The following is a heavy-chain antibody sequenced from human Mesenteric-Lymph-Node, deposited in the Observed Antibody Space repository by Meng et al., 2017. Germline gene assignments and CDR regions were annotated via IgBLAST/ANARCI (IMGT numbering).Heavy chain of an antibody. CDR2: IYNCDNT. Sequence: GGSLRLSCAASGFTVSSNYMRWVRQAPGKGLEWVSIIYNCDNTYYADSVKGRFTISRDNAKNSLYLQMNSLRVEDTAVYYCARKYVYSSSWIVPPPTKLPNDYWGQGTLVTVSS. CDR3: ARKYVYSSSWIVPPPTKLPNDY. CDR1: GFTVSSNY. J-gene: IGHJ4*02. D-gene: IGHD6-13*01. V-gene: IGHV3-66*03.